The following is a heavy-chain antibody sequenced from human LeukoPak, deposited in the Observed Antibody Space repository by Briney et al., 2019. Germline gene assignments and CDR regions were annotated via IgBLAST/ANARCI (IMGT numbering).Heavy chain of an antibody. J-gene: IGHJ4*02. CDR1: GGTFSSYA. CDR2: IIPILGIA. Sequence: ASVKVSCKASGGTFSSYAISWVRQAPGQGLEWMGRIIPILGIANYAQKFQGRVTITADKSTSTAYMELSSLRSEDTAVYYCARDGLGGGGNRDFDYWGQGTLVTVSS. V-gene: IGHV1-69*04. D-gene: IGHD2-21*01. CDR3: ARDGLGGGGNRDFDY.